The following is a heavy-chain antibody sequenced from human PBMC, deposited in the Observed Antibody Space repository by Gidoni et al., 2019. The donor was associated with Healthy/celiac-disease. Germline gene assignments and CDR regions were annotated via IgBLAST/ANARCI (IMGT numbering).Heavy chain of an antibody. CDR3: ARFKKAAAGSVIQH. CDR1: GGSFSGYY. D-gene: IGHD6-13*01. V-gene: IGHV4-34*01. J-gene: IGHJ1*01. CDR2: INHSGST. Sequence: QVQLQQWGAGLLKPSETLSLTCAVYGGSFSGYYWSWIGQPPGKGLEWIGEINHSGSTNYNPSLKSRVTISVDTSKNQFSLKLSSVTAADTAVYYCARFKKAAAGSVIQHWGQGTLVTVSS.